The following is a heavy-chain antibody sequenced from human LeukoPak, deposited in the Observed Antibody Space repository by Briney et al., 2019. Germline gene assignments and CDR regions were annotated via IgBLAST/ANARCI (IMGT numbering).Heavy chain of an antibody. D-gene: IGHD4/OR15-4a*01. V-gene: IGHV1-2*02. J-gene: IGHJ4*02. Sequence: ASVKVSYKASGYTFSDYYKHWVRRPPGQGLESMGCINHNSDGTNYAQKVRDRVTVTSDKHISPPYVELARVASDDTAVYYWAREEDYSDSVDYWGQGTLLTVSS. CDR2: INHNSDGT. CDR1: GYTFSDYY. CDR3: AREEDYSDSVDY.